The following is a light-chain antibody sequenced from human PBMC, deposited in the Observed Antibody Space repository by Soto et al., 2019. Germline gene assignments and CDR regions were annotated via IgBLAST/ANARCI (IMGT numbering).Light chain of an antibody. V-gene: IGKV1-6*01. J-gene: IGKJ1*01. CDR1: QGIRND. CDR2: AAS. CDR3: LQDYNYPTWT. Sequence: AIQMTQSPSSLSASVGDRVTITCRASQGIRNDLGWYQQKPGKAPKLLIYAASSLQSGVPSRFSGSGSGTDFTLTISSLQPEDFATCYCLQDYNYPTWTFGQGTKVDIK.